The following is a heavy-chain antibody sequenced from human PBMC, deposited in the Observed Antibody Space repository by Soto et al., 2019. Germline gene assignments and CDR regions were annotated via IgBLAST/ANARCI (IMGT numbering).Heavy chain of an antibody. D-gene: IGHD2-21*02. J-gene: IGHJ6*02. CDR2: IHYTGSD. V-gene: IGHV4-30-4*01. CDR1: GGSLNSEHYH. Sequence: SETLSLTCTVSGGSLNSEHYHWTWIRQAPGKGQEWIGYIHYTGSDRYNPSLQSRITMSVDTSKNLFSLNLSSVTAADTAVYFCVREDDGGDRDYYGLDVWGQGTMVTVSS. CDR3: VREDDGGDRDYYGLDV.